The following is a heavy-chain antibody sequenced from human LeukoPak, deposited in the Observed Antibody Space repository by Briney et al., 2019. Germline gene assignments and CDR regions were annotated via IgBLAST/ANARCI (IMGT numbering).Heavy chain of an antibody. Sequence: QPGGSLRLSCAASGFTFDDYAMHWVRQAPGKGLEWVSGISWNSGSIGYADSVKGRFTISRDNAKNSLYLQMNSLRAEDTALYYCAKDLGYCSGGSCYSLDYWGQGTLVTVSS. V-gene: IGHV3-9*01. J-gene: IGHJ4*02. D-gene: IGHD2-15*01. CDR3: AKDLGYCSGGSCYSLDY. CDR2: ISWNSGSI. CDR1: GFTFDDYA.